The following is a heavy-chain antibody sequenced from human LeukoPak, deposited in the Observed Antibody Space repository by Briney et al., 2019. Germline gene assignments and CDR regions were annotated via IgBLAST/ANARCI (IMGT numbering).Heavy chain of an antibody. J-gene: IGHJ4*02. V-gene: IGHV3-7*04. CDR1: GFTFSNYW. Sequence: PGGSLRLSCAASGFTFSNYWMSWVRQAPGKGLEWVANIKEDVSEINYAESVKGRFTISRNNAKNSLYLQMKSLRVEDTAVYYCARGMGAPDYWGQGTLVTVSA. D-gene: IGHD1-26*01. CDR3: ARGMGAPDY. CDR2: IKEDVSEI.